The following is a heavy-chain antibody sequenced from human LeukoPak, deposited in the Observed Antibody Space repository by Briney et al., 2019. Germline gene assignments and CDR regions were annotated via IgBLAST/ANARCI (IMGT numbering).Heavy chain of an antibody. V-gene: IGHV3-30*04. CDR3: ARANGDPYYFDY. CDR2: ISYDGSNK. D-gene: IGHD4-17*01. Sequence: GRSLRPSCAASGFTFSSYAMHWVRQAPGKGLEWVAVISYDGSNKYYADSVKGRFTISRDNSKNTLYLQMNSLRAEDTAVYYCARANGDPYYFDYWGQGTLVAVSS. J-gene: IGHJ4*02. CDR1: GFTFSSYA.